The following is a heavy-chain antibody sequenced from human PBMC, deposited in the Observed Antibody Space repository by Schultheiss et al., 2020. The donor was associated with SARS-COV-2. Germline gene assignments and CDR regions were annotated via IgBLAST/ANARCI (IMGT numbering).Heavy chain of an antibody. Sequence: GGSLRLSCAASGFTFSSYEMNWVRQAPGKGLEWVSYISSSGSTIYYADSVKGRFTISRDNAKNSLYLQMNSLRAEDTAVYYCARGGTVGAAAGAYYFDYWGQGTLVTVSS. CDR3: ARGGTVGAAAGAYYFDY. CDR1: GFTFSSYE. CDR2: ISSSGSTI. D-gene: IGHD6-13*01. J-gene: IGHJ4*02. V-gene: IGHV3-48*03.